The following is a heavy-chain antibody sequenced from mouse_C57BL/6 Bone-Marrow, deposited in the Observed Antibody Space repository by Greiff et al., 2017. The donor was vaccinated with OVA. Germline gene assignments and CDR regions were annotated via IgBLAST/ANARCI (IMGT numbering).Heavy chain of an antibody. J-gene: IGHJ1*03. CDR2: IWWDDDK. CDR3: ARMGLYYGSSLCYFDV. V-gene: IGHV8-8*01. D-gene: IGHD1-1*01. Sequence: QVQLKESGPGILQPSQTLSLTCSFSGFSLSTFGMGVGWIRQPSGKGLEWLAHIWWDDDKYYNPALKSRLTISKDTSKNQVFLKIANVDTADTATYYCARMGLYYGSSLCYFDVWGTGTTVTVSS. CDR1: GFSLSTFGMG.